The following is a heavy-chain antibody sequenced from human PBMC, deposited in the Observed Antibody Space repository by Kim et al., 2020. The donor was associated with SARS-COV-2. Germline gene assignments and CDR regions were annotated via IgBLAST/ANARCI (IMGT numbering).Heavy chain of an antibody. J-gene: IGHJ6*02. Sequence: ASVKVSCKASGYTFTSYAMHWVRQAPGQRLEWMGWINAGNGNTKYSQKFQGRVTITRDTSASTAYMELSSLRSEDTAVYYCARDPRPHYYYYGMDVWGQGTTVTVSS. CDR1: GYTFTSYA. CDR3: ARDPRPHYYYYGMDV. CDR2: INAGNGNT. V-gene: IGHV1-3*01.